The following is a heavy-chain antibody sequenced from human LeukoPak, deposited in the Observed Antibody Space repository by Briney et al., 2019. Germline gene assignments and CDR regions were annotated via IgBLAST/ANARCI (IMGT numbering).Heavy chain of an antibody. Sequence: SETLSLTCTVSGGSISSSSYYWGWIRRPPGKGLEWIGSIYYSGSTYYNPSLKSRVTISVDTSKNQFSLKLSSVTAADTAVYYCARHGAPYYDILTGYYKVRWFDPWGQGTLVTVSS. CDR2: IYYSGST. J-gene: IGHJ5*02. V-gene: IGHV4-39*01. CDR3: ARHGAPYYDILTGYYKVRWFDP. CDR1: GGSISSSSYY. D-gene: IGHD3-9*01.